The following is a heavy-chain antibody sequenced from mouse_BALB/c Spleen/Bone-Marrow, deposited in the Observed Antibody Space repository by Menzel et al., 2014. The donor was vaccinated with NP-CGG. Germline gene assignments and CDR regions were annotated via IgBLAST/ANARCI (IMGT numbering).Heavy chain of an antibody. CDR1: GYAFTDYW. D-gene: IGHD1-1*01. V-gene: IGHV1-69*01. Sequence: QVQLKQSGAELVMPGASVKMSCKASGYAFTDYWTHWVKQRPGQGLEWIGAIDTSDSYTSYNQKFKGKATLTVDESSSTAYMQLSSLTSEDSAVYYCARDYYGRGWYFDVWGAGTTVTVSS. CDR2: IDTSDSYT. J-gene: IGHJ1*01. CDR3: ARDYYGRGWYFDV.